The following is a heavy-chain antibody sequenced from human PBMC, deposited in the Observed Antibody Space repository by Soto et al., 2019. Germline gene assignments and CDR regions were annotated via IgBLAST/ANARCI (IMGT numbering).Heavy chain of an antibody. CDR2: IYYSGST. CDR1: GDSISSYY. J-gene: IGHJ6*02. CDR3: ARDPLYGMDV. V-gene: IGHV4-59*01. Sequence: QVQLQESGPGLVKPSETLSLTCTVCGDSISSYYWSWIRQPPGKGLEWIGYIYYSGSTNYNLSLKSRVTISVDTSKNQFSLKLSSVTAADTAVYYCARDPLYGMDVWGRGTTVTVSS.